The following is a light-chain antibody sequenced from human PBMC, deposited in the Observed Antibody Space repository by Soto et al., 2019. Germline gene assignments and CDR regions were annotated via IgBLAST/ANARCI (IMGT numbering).Light chain of an antibody. J-gene: IGKJ1*01. Sequence: EIVLTQSPGTLSLSPGYRSTLSCRASQSVSSSYLAWYQQKPGQAPRLLIYGASSRATGIPDRFSGSGSGTDFTLTISGLEPEDSAVYYCQQYGNSRGTFGQGTTVDIK. CDR1: QSVSSSY. CDR3: QQYGNSRGT. CDR2: GAS. V-gene: IGKV3-20*01.